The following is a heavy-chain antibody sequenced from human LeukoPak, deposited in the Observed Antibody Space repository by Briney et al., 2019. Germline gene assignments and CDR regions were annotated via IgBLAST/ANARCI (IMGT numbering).Heavy chain of an antibody. D-gene: IGHD5-12*01. CDR3: ARGVGWLRLRGKYFDY. CDR2: THTSGSP. J-gene: IGHJ4*02. Sequence: SETLSLTCTVSGGSMAHYFWNWIRQPPGKGLEWIGYTHTSGSPDYSRSLKSRVTISLDTSKNQFSLKLSSVTAADTAVYYCARGVGWLRLRGKYFDYWGQGTLVTVSS. CDR1: GGSMAHYF. V-gene: IGHV4-4*09.